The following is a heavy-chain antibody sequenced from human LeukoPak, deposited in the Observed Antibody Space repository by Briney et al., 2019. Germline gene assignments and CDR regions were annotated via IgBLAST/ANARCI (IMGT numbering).Heavy chain of an antibody. Sequence: SETLSLTCAVSGGSISSSNWWSWVRQPPGKGLEWIGEIYHSGSTNYNPSLKSRVTISVDTSKNQFSLKLSSVTAADTAVYYCARGVTIFGVVSGFDYWGQGTLVTVSS. J-gene: IGHJ4*02. CDR1: GGSISSSNW. D-gene: IGHD3-3*01. CDR3: ARGVTIFGVVSGFDY. CDR2: IYHSGST. V-gene: IGHV4-4*02.